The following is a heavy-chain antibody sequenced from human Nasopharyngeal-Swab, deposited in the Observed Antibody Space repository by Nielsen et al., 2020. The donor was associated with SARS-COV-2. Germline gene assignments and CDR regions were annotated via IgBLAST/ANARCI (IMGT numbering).Heavy chain of an antibody. D-gene: IGHD3-10*01. J-gene: IGHJ4*02. CDR3: ARDRGSGSYED. CDR2: IIPILGIA. CDR1: GYTFTSYD. Sequence: SVKVSCKASGYTFTSYDISWVRQAPGQGLEWMGRIIPILGIANYAQKFQGRATITADKSTSTAYMELSSLRSEDTAVYYYARDRGSGSYEDWGQGTLVTVSS. V-gene: IGHV1-69*04.